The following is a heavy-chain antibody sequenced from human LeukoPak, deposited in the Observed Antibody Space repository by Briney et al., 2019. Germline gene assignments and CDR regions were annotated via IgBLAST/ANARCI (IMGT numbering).Heavy chain of an antibody. Sequence: SQTLSLTCAISGDSVSSKSAAWNWIRQSPSRGLEWLGRTYYRSKWFHDYAVSVNSRITISPDTSKNHVSLQLNSVTPEDTAVYFCARAVGSGPGGHFDYWGQGTLVSVSP. CDR2: TYYRSKWFH. J-gene: IGHJ4*02. D-gene: IGHD6-19*01. CDR1: GDSVSSKSAA. V-gene: IGHV6-1*01. CDR3: ARAVGSGPGGHFDY.